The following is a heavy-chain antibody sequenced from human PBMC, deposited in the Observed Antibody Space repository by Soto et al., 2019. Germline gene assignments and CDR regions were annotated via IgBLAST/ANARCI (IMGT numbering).Heavy chain of an antibody. CDR3: VHTGYGYDPFGY. J-gene: IGHJ4*02. Sequence: SAPTPVNPTQTLTLTCTFTRISLTTNGVGVGWIRQTLGKALGWLALIFWNDDELYSPSLNSSLTITKDTSKKQVVLTMTNMDPVETAIYYCVHTGYGYDPFGYWGRGTLVTVSS. D-gene: IGHD5-18*01. V-gene: IGHV2-5*01. CDR1: RISLTTNGVG. CDR2: IFWNDDE.